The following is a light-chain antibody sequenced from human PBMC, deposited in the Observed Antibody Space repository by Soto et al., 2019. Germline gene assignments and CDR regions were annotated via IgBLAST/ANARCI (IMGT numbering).Light chain of an antibody. CDR1: QDISNR. Sequence: DIQMTQSPSSLSASVGDRITITCQASQDISNRLNWYHQKPGKAPNLLIYDASNLAAGAPSGFSGSGSGTHFTFTITSLQPEDIGTYYCQNCFTVPYTFGQGTKVHI. CDR2: DAS. CDR3: QNCFTVPYT. V-gene: IGKV1-33*01. J-gene: IGKJ2*01.